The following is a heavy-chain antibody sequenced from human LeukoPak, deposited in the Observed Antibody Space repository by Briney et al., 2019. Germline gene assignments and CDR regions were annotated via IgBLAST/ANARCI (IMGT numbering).Heavy chain of an antibody. CDR2: MNPNSGNT. V-gene: IGHV1-8*03. J-gene: IGHJ5*02. Sequence: ASVKVSCKASGYTFTSYDINWVRQATGQGLEWTGWMNPNSGNTGYAQKFQGRVTITRNTSISTAYMELSSLRSEDTAVYYCARSCGGDCYYAIDPWGQGTLVTVSS. CDR3: ARSCGGDCYYAIDP. CDR1: GYTFTSYD. D-gene: IGHD2-21*01.